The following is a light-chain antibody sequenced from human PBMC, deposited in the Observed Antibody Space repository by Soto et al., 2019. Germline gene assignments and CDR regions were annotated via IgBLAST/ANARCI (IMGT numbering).Light chain of an antibody. V-gene: IGKV3-11*01. Sequence: EIVLTQSPATLSLSPGERATLSCRASQSVSSYLAWYQQKPGQAPRLLIFDASNRATGIPARFSGSGSGTDFTLTISSLEAEDFAVYYCQQRGNWPPHTFGQGTKLEIK. CDR2: DAS. J-gene: IGKJ2*01. CDR1: QSVSSY. CDR3: QQRGNWPPHT.